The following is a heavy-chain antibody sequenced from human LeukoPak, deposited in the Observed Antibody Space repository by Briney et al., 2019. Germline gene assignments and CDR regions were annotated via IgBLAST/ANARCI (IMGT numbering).Heavy chain of an antibody. CDR2: IIPIFGTA. CDR3: ARADYNFYDSSGYPTAAFDI. D-gene: IGHD3-22*01. V-gene: IGHV1-69*01. CDR1: GGTFSSYA. J-gene: IGHJ3*02. Sequence: VASVKVSCKASGGTFSSYAISWVRQAPGQGLEWMGGIIPIFGTANYAQKFQGRVTITADESTSTAYMELSSLRSEDTAVYYCARADYNFYDSSGYPTAAFDIWGQGTMVTVSS.